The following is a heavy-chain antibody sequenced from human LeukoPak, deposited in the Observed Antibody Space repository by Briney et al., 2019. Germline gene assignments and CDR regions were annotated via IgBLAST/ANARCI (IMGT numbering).Heavy chain of an antibody. Sequence: GGSLRLSCAASGFTFSDYYMSWIRQAPGKGLEWVSYISSSSSYTNYADSVKGRFTISRDNAKNSLYLQMNSLRAEDTAVYYCARDRGIAAAAPYYYYGMDVWGQGTTVTVSS. D-gene: IGHD6-13*01. CDR1: GFTFSDYY. CDR3: ARDRGIAAAAPYYYYGMDV. J-gene: IGHJ6*02. V-gene: IGHV3-11*05. CDR2: ISSSSSYT.